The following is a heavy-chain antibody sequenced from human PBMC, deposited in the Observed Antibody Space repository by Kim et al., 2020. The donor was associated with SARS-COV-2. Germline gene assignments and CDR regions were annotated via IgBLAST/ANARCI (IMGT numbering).Heavy chain of an antibody. J-gene: IGHJ3*02. CDR1: GFTFSSYW. CDR3: ARDILGYCSGGSCHPTARRPLNNAFDI. D-gene: IGHD2-15*01. Sequence: GGSLRLSCAASGFTFSSYWMSWVRQAPGKGLEWVANIKQDGSEKYYVDSVKGRFTISRDNAKNSLYLQMNSLRAEDTAVYYCARDILGYCSGGSCHPTARRPLNNAFDIWGQGKMVTVSS. V-gene: IGHV3-7*01. CDR2: IKQDGSEK.